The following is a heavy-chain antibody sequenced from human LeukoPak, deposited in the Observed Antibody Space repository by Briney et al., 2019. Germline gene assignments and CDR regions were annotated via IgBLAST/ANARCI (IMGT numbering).Heavy chain of an antibody. CDR1: GFTFDDYG. J-gene: IGHJ4*02. D-gene: IGHD1-26*01. V-gene: IGHV3-20*04. Sequence: GGSLRLSCAASGFTFDDYGTSWVRQAPGKGLEWVSGINWNGGSTGYADSVKGRFTISRDNAKNSLYVQMNSLRAEDTALYYCARDEEGGSYPLDYWGQGTLVTVSS. CDR2: INWNGGST. CDR3: ARDEEGGSYPLDY.